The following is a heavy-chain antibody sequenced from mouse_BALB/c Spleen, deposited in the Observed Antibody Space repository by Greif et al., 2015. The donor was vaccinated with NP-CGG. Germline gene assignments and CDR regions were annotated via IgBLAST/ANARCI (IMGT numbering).Heavy chain of an antibody. Sequence: LVESGAELVRPGSSVKISRKASGYAFSSYWMNWVKQRPGQGLEWIGQIYPGDGDTNYNGKFKGKATLTADKSSSTAYMQLSSLTSGDSAVYFCARYDYDYYAMDYWGQGTSVTVSS. D-gene: IGHD2-4*01. CDR3: ARYDYDYYAMDY. V-gene: IGHV1-80*01. J-gene: IGHJ4*01. CDR1: GYAFSSYW. CDR2: IYPGDGDT.